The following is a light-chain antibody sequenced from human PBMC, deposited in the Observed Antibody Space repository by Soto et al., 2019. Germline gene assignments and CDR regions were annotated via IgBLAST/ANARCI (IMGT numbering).Light chain of an antibody. CDR1: QSVTSNY. Sequence: EIVLTQSPGTLSLSPGERATLSCGASQSVTSNYLAWYQQKPGQAPRLLIFGASIRVKGIPDRFIGSGSGTDFTLTISRLEPEDFAVYYCQHYVTSLNTFGQGTKVEVK. J-gene: IGKJ1*01. CDR3: QHYVTSLNT. V-gene: IGKV3-20*01. CDR2: GAS.